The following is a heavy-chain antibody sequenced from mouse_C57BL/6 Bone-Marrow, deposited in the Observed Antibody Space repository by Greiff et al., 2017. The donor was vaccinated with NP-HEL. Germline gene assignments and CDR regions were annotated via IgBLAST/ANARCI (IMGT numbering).Heavy chain of an antibody. CDR1: GFTFSDYG. CDR2: ISSGSSTI. D-gene: IGHD2-4*01. CDR3: ARKEKYDYEAY. V-gene: IGHV5-17*01. Sequence: EVKVVESGGGLVKPGGSLKLSCAASGFTFSDYGMHWVRQAPEKGLEWVAYISSGSSTIYYADTVKGRFTISRDNAENTLFLQMTSLRSGDTAMYYCARKEKYDYEAYWGQGTLVTVSA. J-gene: IGHJ3*01.